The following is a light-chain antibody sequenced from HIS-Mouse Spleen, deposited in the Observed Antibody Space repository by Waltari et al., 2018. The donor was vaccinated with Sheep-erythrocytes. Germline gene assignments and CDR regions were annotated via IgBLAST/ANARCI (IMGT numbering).Light chain of an antibody. CDR2: DVS. CDR3: CSYAGSYTFWV. CDR1: SSDVGGYNY. V-gene: IGLV2-11*01. Sequence: QSALTQPRSVSGSPGQSVTISCTGTSSDVGGYNYVSWYQHPPGKAPKLMIYDVSKRPSGVPDRFSGSKSGSAASLTISGLQAEDEADYYCCSYAGSYTFWVFGGGTRLTVL. J-gene: IGLJ3*02.